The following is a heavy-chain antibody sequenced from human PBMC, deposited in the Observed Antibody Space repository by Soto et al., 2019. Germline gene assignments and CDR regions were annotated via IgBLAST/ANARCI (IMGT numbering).Heavy chain of an antibody. D-gene: IGHD6-13*01. J-gene: IGHJ3*02. CDR1: GFTFSSYG. V-gene: IGHV3-30*03. CDR2: ISYDGSNK. Sequence: PGGSLRLSCAASGFTFSSYGMHWVRQAPGKGLEWVAVISYDGSNKYYADSVKGRFTISRDNSKNTLYLQMNSLRAEDTAVYYCARVYSSSWYGAFDIGGQGTMVTVSS. CDR3: ARVYSSSWYGAFDI.